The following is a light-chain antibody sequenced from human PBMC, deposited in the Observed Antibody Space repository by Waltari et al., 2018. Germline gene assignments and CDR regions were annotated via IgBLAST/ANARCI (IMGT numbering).Light chain of an antibody. CDR1: NIGSKS. V-gene: IGLV3-21*02. CDR3: QVWDSTSDHVL. CDR2: DNS. Sequence: SYVLTQSPSVSVAPGQTASITCGGNNIGSKSVHWYQQRPGQAPVLVSYDNSDRPAGIPEGFSGSNSGNTATLTITRVEAADEADYYCQVWDSTSDHVLFAGGTKLTVL. J-gene: IGLJ2*01.